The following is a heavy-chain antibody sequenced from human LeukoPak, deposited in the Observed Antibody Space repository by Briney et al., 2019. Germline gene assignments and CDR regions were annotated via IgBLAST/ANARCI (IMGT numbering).Heavy chain of an antibody. CDR1: GYSFNTLM. CDR3: VRHNTGADY. CDR2: VYPLDSET. D-gene: IGHD1-14*01. J-gene: IGHJ4*02. V-gene: IGHV5-51*01. Sequence: GESLKISCQTSGYSFNTLMIAWVRQAPGRGLEWMGLVYPLDSETRYGPSFQGQVTISADKSTGSAFLQWDSLKASDTAMYYCVRHNTGADYWGQGTLVTVSS.